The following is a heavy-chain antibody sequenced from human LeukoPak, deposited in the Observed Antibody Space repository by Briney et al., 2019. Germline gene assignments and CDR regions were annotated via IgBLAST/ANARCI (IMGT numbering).Heavy chain of an antibody. Sequence: GGSLRLSCAASGFTFSDYYMSWIRQAPGKGLEWVSYISSSSSYKNYADSVKGRFTISRDNAKNSLYLQMNSLRAEDTAVYYCARVLAAGVYYFDYWGQGTLVTVSS. CDR2: ISSSSSYK. J-gene: IGHJ4*02. V-gene: IGHV3-11*06. CDR1: GFTFSDYY. D-gene: IGHD6-13*01. CDR3: ARVLAAGVYYFDY.